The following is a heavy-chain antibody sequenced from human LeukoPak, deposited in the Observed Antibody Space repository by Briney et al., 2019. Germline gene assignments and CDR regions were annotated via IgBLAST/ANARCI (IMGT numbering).Heavy chain of an antibody. J-gene: IGHJ2*01. Sequence: PGRSLRLSCAAYGFNFNDYAMHWVRQAPGKGLEWVSGVSWNSGTKDYADSVKGRFTISRDNDKRSLFLLMNSLRPEDTAFYYCAKAAGDWYFDLWGRGTLVSVSS. CDR1: GFNFNDYA. D-gene: IGHD6-19*01. CDR3: AKAAGDWYFDL. V-gene: IGHV3-9*01. CDR2: VSWNSGTK.